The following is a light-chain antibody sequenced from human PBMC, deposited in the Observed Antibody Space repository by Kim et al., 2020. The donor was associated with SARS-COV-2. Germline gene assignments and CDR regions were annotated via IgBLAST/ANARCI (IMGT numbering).Light chain of an antibody. CDR1: NLGEKY. Sequence: SYELTQPLSVSMSPGQTASITCSGDNLGEKYTSWYQQKPGQSPVLVIYQDTRRPSGIPERFSGSSSGNTATLTISGTQAMDEADYYCQAWDRSTVLFGGGTKVTVL. V-gene: IGLV3-1*01. CDR3: QAWDRSTVL. J-gene: IGLJ2*01. CDR2: QDT.